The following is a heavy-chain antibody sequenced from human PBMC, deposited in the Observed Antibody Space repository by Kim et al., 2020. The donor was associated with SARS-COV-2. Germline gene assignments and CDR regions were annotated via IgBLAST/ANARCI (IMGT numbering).Heavy chain of an antibody. Sequence: GGSLRLSCAASGFTLTNSWMHWVRQSPGKGLMWVSVINSDGSTTAYGDSVKGRFTISRDNTKNTVYLQMNNLRADDTAVYYCARGSFGSFDMWGHGTMVTVSS. CDR3: ARGSFGSFDM. CDR2: INSDGSTT. CDR1: GFTLTNSW. V-gene: IGHV3-74*01. D-gene: IGHD2-15*01. J-gene: IGHJ3*02.